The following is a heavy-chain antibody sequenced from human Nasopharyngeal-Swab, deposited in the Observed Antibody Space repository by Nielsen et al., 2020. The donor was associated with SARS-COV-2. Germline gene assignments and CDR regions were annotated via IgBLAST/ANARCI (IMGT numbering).Heavy chain of an antibody. Sequence: GESLKISCAASGFTFSNYGMHWVRQAPGKGLEWVAVIWYDGSNKYYADSVKGRFTISRDNSKNTVYLQMSSLRGEDTAVYYCAAAPSGDCGGYWGQGTLVTVSS. CDR2: IWYDGSNK. CDR3: AAAPSGDCGGY. CDR1: GFTFSNYG. V-gene: IGHV3-33*01. J-gene: IGHJ4*02. D-gene: IGHD2-21*02.